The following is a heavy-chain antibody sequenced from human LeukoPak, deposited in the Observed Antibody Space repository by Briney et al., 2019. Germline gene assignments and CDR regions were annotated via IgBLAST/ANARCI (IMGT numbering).Heavy chain of an antibody. V-gene: IGHV4-59*08. J-gene: IGHJ5*02. CDR3: ARIFYYYGSGSYPGGWFDP. Sequence: SETLSLTCTVSGGSIGSYYWSWIRQPPGKGLEWIGYIYYSGTTNYNPSLKSRVTISVDTSKNQFSLKLISVTAADTAVYYCARIFYYYGSGSYPGGWFDPWGQGTLVTVSS. CDR2: IYYSGTT. D-gene: IGHD3-10*01. CDR1: GGSIGSYY.